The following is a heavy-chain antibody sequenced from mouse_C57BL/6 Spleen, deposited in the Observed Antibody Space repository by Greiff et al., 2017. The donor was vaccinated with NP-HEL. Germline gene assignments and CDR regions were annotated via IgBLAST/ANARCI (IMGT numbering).Heavy chain of an antibody. V-gene: IGHV1-76*01. D-gene: IGHD2-3*01. J-gene: IGHJ4*01. Sequence: VKLMESGAELVRPGASVKLSCKASGYTFTDYYINWVKQRPGQGLEWIARIYPGSGNTYYNEKFKGKATLTAEKSSSTAYMQLSSLTSEDSAVYFCAREKDDGFYYAMDYWGQGTSVTVSS. CDR2: IYPGSGNT. CDR3: AREKDDGFYYAMDY. CDR1: GYTFTDYY.